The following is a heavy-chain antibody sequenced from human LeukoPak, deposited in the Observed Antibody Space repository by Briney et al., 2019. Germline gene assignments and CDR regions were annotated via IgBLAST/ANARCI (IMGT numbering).Heavy chain of an antibody. D-gene: IGHD2-15*01. Sequence: GGSLRLSCAASGFTFSSYSMNWVRQAPGKGLEWVSSISSSRSYIYYADSVKGRFTISRDNAKNSLYLQMNSLRAEDTAVYYCARLKGGCSGGSCYALNWGQGTLVTVSS. CDR1: GFTFSSYS. CDR2: ISSSRSYI. V-gene: IGHV3-21*01. J-gene: IGHJ4*02. CDR3: ARLKGGCSGGSCYALN.